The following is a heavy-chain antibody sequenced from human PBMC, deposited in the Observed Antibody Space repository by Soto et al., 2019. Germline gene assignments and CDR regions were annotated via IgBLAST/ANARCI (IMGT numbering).Heavy chain of an antibody. CDR3: ARGGGAYSGPFDY. V-gene: IGHV4-59*01. Sequence: KPSETLSLTCNVSGGPISRYYWRWIRQPPGKGLEWIGYIYYSGSTNYNPSLKSRVTISVDTSKNQFSLKLSSVTAADTAVYYCARGGGAYSGPFDYWGQGTLVTVSS. CDR1: GGPISRYY. J-gene: IGHJ4*02. CDR2: IYYSGST. D-gene: IGHD5-12*01.